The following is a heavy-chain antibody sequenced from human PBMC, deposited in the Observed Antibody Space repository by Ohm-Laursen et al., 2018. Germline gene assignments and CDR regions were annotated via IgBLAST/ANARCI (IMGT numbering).Heavy chain of an antibody. CDR3: VRGNEGPDY. J-gene: IGHJ4*02. CDR1: GFIFSNFW. Sequence: SLRLSCSASGFIFSNFWMHWVRQGPGQRLVWVSRIHDDGTAATYADSVKGRFTISRDNARNTLYLQMNSLRVEDTAVYYCVRGNEGPDYWGRGTLVTVSS. CDR2: IHDDGTAA. V-gene: IGHV3-74*01.